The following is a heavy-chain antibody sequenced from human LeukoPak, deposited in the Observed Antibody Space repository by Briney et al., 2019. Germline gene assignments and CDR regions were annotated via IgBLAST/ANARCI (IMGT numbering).Heavy chain of an antibody. CDR3: ARGSGYSYGYPPLCPFDY. J-gene: IGHJ4*02. Sequence: KSSETLSLTCTLSGGSISIYRWSWIRQPAGKGLEWMGRIDTSGNTNYNPSLNGRVTMSVDTSKNQFSLKLSSVTAADTAMYYCARGSGYSYGYPPLCPFDYWGQGTLVTVSS. V-gene: IGHV4-4*07. D-gene: IGHD5-18*01. CDR2: IDTSGNT. CDR1: GGSISIYR.